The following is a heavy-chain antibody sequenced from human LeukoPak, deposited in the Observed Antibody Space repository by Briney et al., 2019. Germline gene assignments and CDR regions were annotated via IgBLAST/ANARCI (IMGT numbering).Heavy chain of an antibody. CDR3: ARDSSGYRRGSFDY. CDR2: IYYSGST. V-gene: IGHV4-59*01. J-gene: IGHJ4*02. Sequence: SETLSLTCTVSGGSFSIYYWSWIRQPPGKGLEWIGYIYYSGSTNYNPSLKSRVAISVDTSNNQFSLKLSSVTAADTAVYYCARDSSGYRRGSFDYWGQGTLVTVSS. D-gene: IGHD3-22*01. CDR1: GGSFSIYY.